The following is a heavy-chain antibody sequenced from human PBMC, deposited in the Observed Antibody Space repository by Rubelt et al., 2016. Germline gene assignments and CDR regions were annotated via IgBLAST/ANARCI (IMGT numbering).Heavy chain of an antibody. J-gene: IGHJ4*02. Sequence: EVQLVESGGGLVHPGGSLRLSCVVSGFTVSSNYMSWVRQAPGKGLEWVSVIYNGGSTYYADSVKGRFTIFRDKSKNTLDLQMNSLRADDTAVYYCAGDGGGYLRYFDYWGLGTLVTVSS. V-gene: IGHV3-66*01. D-gene: IGHD1-26*01. CDR1: GFTVSSNY. CDR3: AGDGGGYLRYFDY. CDR2: IYNGGST.